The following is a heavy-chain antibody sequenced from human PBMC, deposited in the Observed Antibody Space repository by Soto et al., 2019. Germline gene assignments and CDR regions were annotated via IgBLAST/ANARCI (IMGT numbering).Heavy chain of an antibody. CDR2: IYYSGST. D-gene: IGHD4-4*01. V-gene: IGHV4-59*01. J-gene: IGHJ4*02. CDR1: GGSISSYY. CDR3: AGSMTIVTTFFD. Sequence: QVQLQESGPGLVKPSETLSLTCTVSGGSISSYYWSWIRQPPGKGLEWIGYIYYSGSTNYNPSLKSRVTISVDTSKNQFSLKLSSVTAADTAVYYCAGSMTIVTTFFDWGQGTLVTVSS.